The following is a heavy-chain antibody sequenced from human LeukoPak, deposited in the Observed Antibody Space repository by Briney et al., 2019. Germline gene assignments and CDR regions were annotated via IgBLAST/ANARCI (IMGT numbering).Heavy chain of an antibody. Sequence: SQTLSLTCTVSGGSISSGAYYWNWIRQLPGKGLEWIGYISYSGSTYYNPSLKSRVTISVDTSKNQISLKVNSGTAADTAVYYCARGGSYGGIGDYWGQGTLVTVSS. J-gene: IGHJ4*02. V-gene: IGHV4-31*03. CDR3: ARGGSYGGIGDY. D-gene: IGHD1-26*01. CDR1: GGSISSGAYY. CDR2: ISYSGST.